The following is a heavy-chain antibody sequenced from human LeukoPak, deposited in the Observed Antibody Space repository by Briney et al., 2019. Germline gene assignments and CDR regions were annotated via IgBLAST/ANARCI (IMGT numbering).Heavy chain of an antibody. Sequence: GGSLRLSCAASGFTFSSYAMSWVRQAPGKGLEWVSAISGSGGSTYYADSVKGRFTISRDNSKNTLYLQMNSLRAEDTAVYYCAKDPHYDFWSGYSTTYFDYWGQGTLVTVSS. D-gene: IGHD3-3*01. V-gene: IGHV3-23*01. J-gene: IGHJ4*02. CDR1: GFTFSSYA. CDR2: ISGSGGST. CDR3: AKDPHYDFWSGYSTTYFDY.